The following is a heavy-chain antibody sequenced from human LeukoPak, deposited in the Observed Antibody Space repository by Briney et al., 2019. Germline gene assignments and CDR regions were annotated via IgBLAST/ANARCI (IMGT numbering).Heavy chain of an antibody. Sequence: GGSLRLSCAASGSTFSSYSMNWVRQAPGKGLEWVSSISSSSSYIYYADSVKGRFTISRDNAKNSLYLQMNSLRAEDTAVYYCARDSTRYCSSTSCPRDAFDIWGQGTMVTVSS. D-gene: IGHD2-2*01. J-gene: IGHJ3*02. CDR2: ISSSSSYI. V-gene: IGHV3-21*01. CDR3: ARDSTRYCSSTSCPRDAFDI. CDR1: GSTFSSYS.